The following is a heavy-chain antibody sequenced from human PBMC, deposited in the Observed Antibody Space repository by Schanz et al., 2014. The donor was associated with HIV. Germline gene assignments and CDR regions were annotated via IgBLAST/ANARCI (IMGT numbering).Heavy chain of an antibody. Sequence: QAQLVQSGADVKKPGASVKVSCKASGYTFSDYYIHWVRQAPGQGLEWMGWINPTNGKTFYTQKFRGRVTMTRDTSVNTASMEVSRLMSDDTAVYYCARNQYQMLPFDFWGQGTLVTVSS. CDR1: GYTFSDYY. J-gene: IGHJ4*02. CDR3: ARNQYQMLPFDF. CDR2: INPTNGKT. V-gene: IGHV1-2*02. D-gene: IGHD2-15*01.